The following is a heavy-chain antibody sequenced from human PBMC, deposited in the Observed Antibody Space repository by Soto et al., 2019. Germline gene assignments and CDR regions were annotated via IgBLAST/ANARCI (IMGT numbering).Heavy chain of an antibody. D-gene: IGHD3-16*02. Sequence: GGSLRLSCAASGFTFSSYAMSWVRQAPGKGLEWVSAISGSGGSTYYADSVKGRFTISRDNSKNTLYLQMNSLRAEDTAVYYCANYDYVWGSYRYFDYWGQGTLVTVSS. CDR3: ANYDYVWGSYRYFDY. CDR1: GFTFSSYA. CDR2: ISGSGGST. J-gene: IGHJ4*02. V-gene: IGHV3-23*01.